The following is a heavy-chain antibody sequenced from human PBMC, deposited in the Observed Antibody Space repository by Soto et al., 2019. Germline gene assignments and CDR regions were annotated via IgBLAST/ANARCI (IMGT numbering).Heavy chain of an antibody. CDR2: IYPDDSRT. Sequence: LGESLKISCKGSEFSFNTYWIAWVRQRPGEGLKWMGIIYPDDSRTTYSPSFQGQVTISADKSISTAYLQWSSLKASDTAMYYCARLVDDYSLSDGMDVWGQGTTVTVSS. J-gene: IGHJ6*02. D-gene: IGHD4-4*01. CDR3: ARLVDDYSLSDGMDV. V-gene: IGHV5-51*01. CDR1: EFSFNTYW.